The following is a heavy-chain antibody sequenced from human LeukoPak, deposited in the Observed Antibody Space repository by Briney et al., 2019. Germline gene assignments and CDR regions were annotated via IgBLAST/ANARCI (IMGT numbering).Heavy chain of an antibody. J-gene: IGHJ4*02. CDR2: IVPIFGTA. CDR1: GGTFSSYA. D-gene: IGHD6-6*01. V-gene: IGHV1-69*01. Sequence: GSSVKVSCKASGGTFSSYAISWVRQAPGQGLEWMGGIVPIFGTANYAQKFQGRVTITADESTSTAYMELSSLRSEDTAVYYCARGGSIAARSGVEVFDYWGQGTLVTVSS. CDR3: ARGGSIAARSGVEVFDY.